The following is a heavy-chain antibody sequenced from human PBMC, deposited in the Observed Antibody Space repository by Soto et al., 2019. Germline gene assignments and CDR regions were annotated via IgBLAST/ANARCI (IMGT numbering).Heavy chain of an antibody. V-gene: IGHV3-33*01. CDR1: GVTFSTHA. CDR3: ARDPPGSGWAFDY. CDR2: IWSDGSNK. J-gene: IGHJ4*02. D-gene: IGHD6-19*01. Sequence: PGGSLRLXCAAAGVTFSTHAMHWVRQAPGKGLEWVAFIWSDGSNKYYADSVKGRATISRDNSKRTVDLQMNSLRAEDTAVYYCARDPPGSGWAFDYWGQGTLVTVSS.